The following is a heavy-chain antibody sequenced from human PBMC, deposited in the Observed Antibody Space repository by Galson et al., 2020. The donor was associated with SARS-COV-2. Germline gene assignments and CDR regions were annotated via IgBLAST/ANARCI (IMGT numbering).Heavy chain of an antibody. CDR2: ISYDGSNE. D-gene: IGHD4-17*01. CDR3: ARVQVDYQSFDY. CDR1: GFTFSGYA. J-gene: IGHJ4*02. V-gene: IGHV3-30*04. Sequence: GGSLRLSCAVSGFTFSGYAMHWVRQAPGKGLEWVSVISYDGSNEDYAEDVKGRFTISRDNSKNTLYLQINSLRAEDTAVYFCARVQVDYQSFDYWGQGTLVTVSS.